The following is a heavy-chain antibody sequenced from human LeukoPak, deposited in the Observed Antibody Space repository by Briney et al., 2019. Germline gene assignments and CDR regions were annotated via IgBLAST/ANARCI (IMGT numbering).Heavy chain of an antibody. V-gene: IGHV4-59*08. CDR2: IYYSGST. Sequence: SETLSLTCTVSGGSISSYYWSWIRQPPEKGLEWIGYIYYSGSTNYNPSLKSRVTISVDTSKNQFSLKLSSVTAADTAVYYCARQREDCGGDCHLDYWGQGTLVTVSS. J-gene: IGHJ4*02. D-gene: IGHD2-21*02. CDR3: ARQREDCGGDCHLDY. CDR1: GGSISSYY.